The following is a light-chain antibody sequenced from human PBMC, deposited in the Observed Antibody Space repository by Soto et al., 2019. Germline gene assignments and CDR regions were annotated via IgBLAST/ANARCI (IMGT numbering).Light chain of an antibody. V-gene: IGLV1-40*01. Sequence: QSVLTQPPSVSEAPGQRVTISCTGSSSNIGAGYEAHWYQQFPGTAPKLLIYENNNRPSGVPDRFSGSKAGNSASLALTGLHAEDEDEYYCHSYDSSLSGDVFGTGTQLTVL. CDR3: HSYDSSLSGDV. CDR1: SSNIGAGYE. J-gene: IGLJ1*01. CDR2: ENN.